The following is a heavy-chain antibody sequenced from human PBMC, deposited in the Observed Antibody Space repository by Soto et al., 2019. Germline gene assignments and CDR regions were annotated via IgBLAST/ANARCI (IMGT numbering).Heavy chain of an antibody. V-gene: IGHV3-23*01. CDR1: GFTFSSYA. CDR3: AKMRYDSSGYYPRADY. J-gene: IGHJ4*02. Sequence: EVQLLESGGGLVQPGGSLRLSCAASGFTFSSYAMSWVRQAPGKGLEWVSAISGSGGSTYYADSVKGRFTISRDKSKNPLYLQMNSLRAEDTAVYYCAKMRYDSSGYYPRADYWGQGTLVTVSS. CDR2: ISGSGGST. D-gene: IGHD3-22*01.